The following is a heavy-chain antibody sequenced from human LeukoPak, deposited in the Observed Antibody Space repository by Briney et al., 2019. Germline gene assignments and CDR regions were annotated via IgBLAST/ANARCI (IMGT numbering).Heavy chain of an antibody. V-gene: IGHV1-24*01. CDR2: FDPEDGET. D-gene: IGHD3-22*01. J-gene: IGHJ5*02. Sequence: ASVKVSCKVSGYTLTELSMHWVRQAPGKGLEWMGGFDPEDGETIYAQKFQGRVTITEDTSTDTAYMELSSLRSEDTAVYYCARTLTTGGWWFDPWGQGTLVTVSS. CDR3: ARTLTTGGWWFDP. CDR1: GYTLTELS.